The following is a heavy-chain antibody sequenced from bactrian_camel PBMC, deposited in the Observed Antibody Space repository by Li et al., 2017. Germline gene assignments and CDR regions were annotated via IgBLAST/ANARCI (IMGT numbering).Heavy chain of an antibody. J-gene: IGHJ4*01. CDR3: GVDPCNWGLDTRSADYGK. Sequence: VQLVESGGGSVQAGGALRLSCTTSPYTIHRYCMGWFRQAPGKEREGVAAIDNAGSATYTYAVQGRFTISKDNAKNILYLQMNNLKPEDTAKYYCGVDPCNWGLDTRSADYGKWGQGTQVTVS. V-gene: IGHV3S67*01. D-gene: IGHD5*01. CDR2: IDNAGSA. CDR1: PYTIHRYC.